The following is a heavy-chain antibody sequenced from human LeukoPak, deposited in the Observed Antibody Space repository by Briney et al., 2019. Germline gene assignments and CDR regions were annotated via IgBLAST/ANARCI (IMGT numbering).Heavy chain of an antibody. D-gene: IGHD6-19*01. CDR2: ISGSISTS. Sequence: PGGSLRLSCVVSGFDFSSYAMSWVRQAPGTGPEWVSVISGSISTSYYADSVKGRFSISRDNSKSTLYLQMNSLRAEDTAVYYCARENLIAVAGTGYYYYYGMDVWGQGTTVTVSS. V-gene: IGHV3-23*01. CDR3: ARENLIAVAGTGYYYYYGMDV. CDR1: GFDFSSYA. J-gene: IGHJ6*02.